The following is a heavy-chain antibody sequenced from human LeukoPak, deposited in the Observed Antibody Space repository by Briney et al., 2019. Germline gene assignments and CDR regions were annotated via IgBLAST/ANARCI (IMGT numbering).Heavy chain of an antibody. CDR3: ARYREVGATVDY. CDR1: GGSISSSSYY. Sequence: SSETLSLTCTVSGGSISSSSYYWGWIRQPPGKGLEWIGSIYYRGSTHYNPSLASLKSRVTISGDTSKNQFSLRLSSVTAADAAVYYCARYREVGATVDYWGQGTLVIVSS. D-gene: IGHD1-26*01. V-gene: IGHV4-39*07. J-gene: IGHJ4*02. CDR2: IYYRGST.